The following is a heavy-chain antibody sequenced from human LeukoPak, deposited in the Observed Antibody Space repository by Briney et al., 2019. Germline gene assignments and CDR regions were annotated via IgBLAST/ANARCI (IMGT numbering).Heavy chain of an antibody. V-gene: IGHV5-51*01. Sequence: GESLKISCKGSGYSFTTYWIGWVRQMPGKGLEWMGIIYPGDSATRYSPSFQGQVTISADKSISTAYLQWSSLKASDTAMYYCARRLSPAAFDIWAKGQWSPSLQ. J-gene: IGHJ3*02. D-gene: IGHD3-16*01. CDR3: ARRLSPAAFDI. CDR1: GYSFTTYW. CDR2: IYPGDSAT.